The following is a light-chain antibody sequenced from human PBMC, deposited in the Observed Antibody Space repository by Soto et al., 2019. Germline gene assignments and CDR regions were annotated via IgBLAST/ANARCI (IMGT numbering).Light chain of an antibody. CDR3: QQFNSYPLT. CDR2: DAS. V-gene: IGKV1-13*02. Sequence: AIQLTQSPSSLSASVGDRVTITCPASQGISSALAWNQQKPGKAPKLLIYDASSLESGVPSRFSGSGSGTDFTLTISSLQPEDFATYYCQQFNSYPLTFGGGTKVEIK. J-gene: IGKJ4*01. CDR1: QGISSA.